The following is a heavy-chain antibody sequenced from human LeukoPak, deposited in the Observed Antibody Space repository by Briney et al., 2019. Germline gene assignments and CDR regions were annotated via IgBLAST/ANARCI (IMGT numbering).Heavy chain of an antibody. V-gene: IGHV4-4*07. J-gene: IGHJ4*02. D-gene: IGHD5-24*01. CDR2: IYTSGST. CDR1: GGSISGYY. Sequence: PSETLSLTCTVSGGSISGYYWSWIRQPAGKGLEWIGRIYTSGSTNYNPSLKSRVTMLVDTSKNQFSLKLSSVTAADTAVYYCARRRRDGYNSGYYFDYWGQGTLVTVSS. CDR3: ARRRRDGYNSGYYFDY.